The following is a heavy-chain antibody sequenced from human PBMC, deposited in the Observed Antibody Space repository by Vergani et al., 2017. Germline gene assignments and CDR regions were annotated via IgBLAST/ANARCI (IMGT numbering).Heavy chain of an antibody. CDR3: ARVSRRDIVVVRY. J-gene: IGHJ4*02. V-gene: IGHV1-24*01. D-gene: IGHD2-21*01. Sequence: QVQLVQSGAEVKKPGASVKVSCKVSGYTLTELSMHWVRQAPGKGLEWMGGFDPEDGETIYAQKFQGRVTMTRNTSISTAYMELSSLRSEDTAVYYCARVSRRDIVVVRYWGQGTLVTVSS. CDR1: GYTLTELS. CDR2: FDPEDGET.